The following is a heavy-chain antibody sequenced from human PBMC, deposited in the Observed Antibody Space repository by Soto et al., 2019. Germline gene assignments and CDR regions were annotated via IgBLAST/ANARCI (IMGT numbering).Heavy chain of an antibody. D-gene: IGHD6-6*01. CDR1: GGSISSYY. V-gene: IGHV4-59*08. J-gene: IGHJ3*02. CDR3: ARWDFGSSSVYDAFDI. Sequence: SETLSLTCTVSGGSISSYYWSWIRQPPGKGLEWIGYIYYSGSTNYNPSLKSRVTISVDTSKNQFSLKLSSVTAADTAVYYCARWDFGSSSVYDAFDIWGQGTMVTVSS. CDR2: IYYSGST.